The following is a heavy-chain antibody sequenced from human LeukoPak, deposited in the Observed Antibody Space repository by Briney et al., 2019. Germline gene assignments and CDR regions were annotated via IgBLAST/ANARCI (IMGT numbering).Heavy chain of an antibody. J-gene: IGHJ2*01. CDR3: ARVGDHYHWYLDV. CDR2: LYSGGGT. Sequence: GGSLTLSCEGSGFSVGSKYMNWVRQAPRKGLEWVSILYSGGGTYYADSVKGRFTVSRDSSKNTLYLHMNSLRVEDTAVYYCARVGDHYHWYLDVWGRGTLVTVSS. D-gene: IGHD3-10*01. CDR1: GFSVGSKY. V-gene: IGHV3-53*01.